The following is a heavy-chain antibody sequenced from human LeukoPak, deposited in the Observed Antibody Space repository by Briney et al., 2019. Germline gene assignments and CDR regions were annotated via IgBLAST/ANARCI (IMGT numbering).Heavy chain of an antibody. J-gene: IGHJ4*02. CDR1: GYTCTSYG. CDR3: AREGYDSSGYYYFDY. V-gene: IGHV1-18*01. CDR2: ISAYNGNT. Sequence: ASVKVSCKASGYTCTSYGISWVRQAPGQGLEWMGWISAYNGNTNYAQKLQGRVTMTTDTSTSTAYMELRSLRSDDTAVYYCAREGYDSSGYYYFDYWGQGTLVTVSS. D-gene: IGHD3-22*01.